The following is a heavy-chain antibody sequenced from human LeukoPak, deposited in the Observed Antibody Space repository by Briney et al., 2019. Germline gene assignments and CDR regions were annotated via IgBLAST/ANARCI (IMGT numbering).Heavy chain of an antibody. V-gene: IGHV3-7*01. CDR1: GFTFDDYG. D-gene: IGHD6-13*01. CDR2: IKQDGGEI. J-gene: IGHJ4*02. Sequence: GGSLRLSCAASGFTFDDYGMSWIRQAPGKGLEWVANIKQDGGEIYYVDSVKGRFTISRDNAKNSVSLQMNSLRAEDTAIYYCATYLRNTAAGYYYFEYWGQGTLVTVSS. CDR3: ATYLRNTAAGYYYFEY.